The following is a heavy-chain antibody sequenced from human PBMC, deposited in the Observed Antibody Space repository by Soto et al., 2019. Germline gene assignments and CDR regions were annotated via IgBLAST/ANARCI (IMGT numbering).Heavy chain of an antibody. D-gene: IGHD2-21*02. V-gene: IGHV3-30*18. Sequence: QVQLVESGGGVVQPGRSLRLSCAASGFTFSSYGMHWVRQAPGKGLEWVAVISYDGSNKYYADSVKGRFTISRDNSKNTLYMPMTSLRAEETAVYYCAKDSRIVVVTAPYDYWGQGTLVTVSS. CDR3: AKDSRIVVVTAPYDY. CDR2: ISYDGSNK. J-gene: IGHJ4*02. CDR1: GFTFSSYG.